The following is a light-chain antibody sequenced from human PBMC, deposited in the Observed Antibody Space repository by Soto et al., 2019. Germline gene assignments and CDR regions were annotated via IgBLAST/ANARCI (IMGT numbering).Light chain of an antibody. CDR2: GNS. CDR3: QSYDSSLSGVV. V-gene: IGLV1-40*01. J-gene: IGLJ2*01. Sequence: LTQPPSVSGAPGQRVTISCTGSSSNIGAGYDVHWYQQPPGTAPKLLIYGNSNRPSGVPDRFSGSKSGTSASLAITGLQAEDEADYYCQSYDSSLSGVVFGGGTKLTVL. CDR1: SSNIGAGYD.